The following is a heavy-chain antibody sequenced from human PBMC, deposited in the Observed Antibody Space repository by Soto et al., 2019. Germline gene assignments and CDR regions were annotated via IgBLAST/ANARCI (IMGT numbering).Heavy chain of an antibody. CDR3: ARISSGYVDY. J-gene: IGHJ4*02. V-gene: IGHV4-59*01. CDR2: IYYSGST. Sequence: QVQLQESGPGLVKPSETLSLTCTVSGGSISSYYWSWIRQPPGKGLEWIGYIYYSGSTNYNPSLTRRVTISVDTSKNQFSLKLSSVTAADTAVYYCARISSGYVDYWGQGTLVTVSS. CDR1: GGSISSYY. D-gene: IGHD3-22*01.